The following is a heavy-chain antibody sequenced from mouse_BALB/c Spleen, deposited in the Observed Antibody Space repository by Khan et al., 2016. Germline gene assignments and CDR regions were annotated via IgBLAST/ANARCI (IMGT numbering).Heavy chain of an antibody. J-gene: IGHJ1*01. Sequence: QVRLQQSGAELVRPGTSVKISCKASGYTFTNYWIGWVKQRPGHGLEWIGDIYPGGGYTNYNEKFKGKATLTADTSSSTAYMQHSSLASEESAVDFCARFYYGSSYWYFDVWGAGTTVTVSS. CDR2: IYPGGGYT. D-gene: IGHD1-1*01. CDR1: GYTFTNYW. V-gene: IGHV1-63*02. CDR3: ARFYYGSSYWYFDV.